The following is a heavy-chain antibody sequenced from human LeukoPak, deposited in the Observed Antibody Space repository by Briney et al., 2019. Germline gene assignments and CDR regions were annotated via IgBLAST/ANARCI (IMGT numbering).Heavy chain of an antibody. J-gene: IGHJ4*02. CDR2: IYYSGST. V-gene: IGHV4-59*12. CDR1: GGSISSYY. CDR3: ARDGGWVMVTEIDY. D-gene: IGHD5-18*01. Sequence: PSETLSLTCTVSGGSISSYYWSWIRQPPGKGLEWIGYIYYSGSTNYNPSLKSRVIISVDTSKNQFSLKLSSVTAADTAVYYCARDGGWVMVTEIDYWGQGILVTVSS.